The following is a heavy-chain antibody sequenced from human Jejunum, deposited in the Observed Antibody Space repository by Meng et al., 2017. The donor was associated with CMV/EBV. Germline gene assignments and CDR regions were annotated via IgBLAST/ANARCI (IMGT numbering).Heavy chain of an antibody. CDR1: SLSTYGVG. CDR3: AHRKTWNAYWDLSVFDY. V-gene: IGHV2-5*02. J-gene: IGHJ4*02. D-gene: IGHD3-16*01. Sequence: SLSTYGVGVGWIRQPPGKALEWLAVIYWDDDKRYSPSLKTRLTITKDTSKNQVVLTMANMDPVDTATYYCAHRKTWNAYWDLSVFDYWGQGTLVTVSS. CDR2: IYWDDDK.